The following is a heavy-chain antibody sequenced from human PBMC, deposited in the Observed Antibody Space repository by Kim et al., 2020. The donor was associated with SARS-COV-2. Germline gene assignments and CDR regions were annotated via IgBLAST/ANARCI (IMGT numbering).Heavy chain of an antibody. J-gene: IGHJ4*02. CDR3: ARGAGGYCTSTSCYTGGGFPGFRRFDY. Sequence: SETLSLTCTVSGGSISSYYWTWIRQPPGKGLEWIGYIHYSGSTNYNPSLKSRVTISVDTSKNEFSLKLSSVSAADTAVYYCARGAGGYCTSTSCYTGGGFPGFRRFDYWGQGTLVTVSS. CDR2: IHYSGST. V-gene: IGHV4-59*13. CDR1: GGSISSYY. D-gene: IGHD2-2*02.